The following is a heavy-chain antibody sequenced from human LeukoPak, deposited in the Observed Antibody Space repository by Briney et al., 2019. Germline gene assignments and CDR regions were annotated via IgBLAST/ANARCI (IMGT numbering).Heavy chain of an antibody. CDR2: ISDSGST. Sequence: PSETLSFTCSVSGVSVSSNSWSWIRQPPGKGLEYFGHISDSGSTTYNPSLKSRVSISVDTSKNQFSLKLRFATAADTAVYFCARLGLRRLLALWGQGTLVTVSS. J-gene: IGHJ4*01. CDR3: ARLGLRRLLAL. V-gene: IGHV4-59*08. D-gene: IGHD2-21*02. CDR1: GVSVSSNS.